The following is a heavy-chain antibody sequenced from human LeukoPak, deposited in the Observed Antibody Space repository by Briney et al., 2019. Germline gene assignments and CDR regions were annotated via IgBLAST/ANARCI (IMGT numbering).Heavy chain of an antibody. CDR3: ARDQSHYGDYEPSDY. CDR2: ISAYNGNT. D-gene: IGHD4-17*01. V-gene: IGHV1-18*01. Sequence: ASVKVSCKASGYTFTSYGISWVRQAPGQGLEWMGWISAYNGNTNYAQKLQGRVTMTTDTSTSTAYMELRSLRSDDTAVYYCARDQSHYGDYEPSDYWGQGTLVTVSS. J-gene: IGHJ4*02. CDR1: GYTFTSYG.